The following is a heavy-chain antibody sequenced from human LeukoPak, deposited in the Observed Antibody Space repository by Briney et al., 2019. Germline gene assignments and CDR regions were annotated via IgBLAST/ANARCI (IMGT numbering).Heavy chain of an antibody. CDR1: GFTFSSYA. V-gene: IGHV3-30*04. CDR3: AKGLDIVGVPFDY. J-gene: IGHJ4*02. Sequence: TGGSLRLSCAASGFTFSSYAMHWVRQAPGKGLEWVAVISYDGSNKYYVDSVKGRFTISRDNSKNTLYLQMNSLRTEDTAVYYCAKGLDIVGVPFDYWGQGTLVTVSS. CDR2: ISYDGSNK. D-gene: IGHD1-26*01.